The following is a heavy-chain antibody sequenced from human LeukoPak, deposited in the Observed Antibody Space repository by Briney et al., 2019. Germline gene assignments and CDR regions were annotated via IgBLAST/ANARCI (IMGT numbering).Heavy chain of an antibody. CDR3: ARGFSSRKSIAARPYYFDY. Sequence: ASVTVSCTASGYTFTSYDINWVRQAPGQGLEWMGWMNPNSGNTGYAQKFQGRVTMTRNTSISTAYMELSSLRSEDTAVYYCARGFSSRKSIAARPYYFDYWGQGTLVTVSS. V-gene: IGHV1-8*01. CDR1: GYTFTSYD. D-gene: IGHD6-6*01. J-gene: IGHJ4*02. CDR2: MNPNSGNT.